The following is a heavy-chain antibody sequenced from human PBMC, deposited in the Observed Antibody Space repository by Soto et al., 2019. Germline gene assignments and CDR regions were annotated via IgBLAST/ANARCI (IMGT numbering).Heavy chain of an antibody. J-gene: IGHJ4*02. CDR1: GYTFRNFG. CDR2: ISAYNANA. V-gene: IGHV1-18*01. CDR3: ARENSYFDY. Sequence: QIQLLQSGAEVKKPGASVKVTCKASGYTFRNFGISWVRQAPGQGLEWMGWISAYNANANYAQKFQGRLTMTEDTSTSTAYMELRSLSSDDTAVYYCARENSYFDYWGQGTLVTVSS.